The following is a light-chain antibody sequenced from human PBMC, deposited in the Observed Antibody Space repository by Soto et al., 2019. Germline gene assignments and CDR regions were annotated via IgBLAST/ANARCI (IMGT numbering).Light chain of an antibody. CDR3: QQYGSSPMT. CDR1: QNVNNY. Sequence: EIVLTQSPATLSFSPGQRATLFFKASQNVNNYLAWYQQKPGQAPRLLIYGASSRATGIPDRFSGSGSGTDFTLTISRLEPEDFAVYYCQQYGSSPMTFGQGTLLEIK. CDR2: GAS. V-gene: IGKV3-20*01. J-gene: IGKJ5*01.